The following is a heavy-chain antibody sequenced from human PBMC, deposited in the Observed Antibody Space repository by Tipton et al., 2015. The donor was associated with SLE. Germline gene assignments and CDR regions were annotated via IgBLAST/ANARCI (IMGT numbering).Heavy chain of an antibody. CDR1: GGSFSGYY. D-gene: IGHD2-21*01. V-gene: IGHV4-34*01. J-gene: IGHJ6*02. CDR2: INHSGST. CDR3: ARCGGGYGMDV. Sequence: LSLTCAVYGGSFSGYYWSWIRQPPGKGLEWIGEINHSGSTNYNPSLKSRVTISVDTSKNQFTLKLNSVTTADTAVYYCARCGGGYGMDVWGQGTTVTVSS.